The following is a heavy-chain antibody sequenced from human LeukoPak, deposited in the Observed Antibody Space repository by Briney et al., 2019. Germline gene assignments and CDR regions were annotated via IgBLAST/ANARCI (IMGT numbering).Heavy chain of an antibody. CDR1: GGSFSGYY. V-gene: IGHV4-34*01. CDR2: INHSGST. CDR3: ARDTAAGHDY. D-gene: IGHD6-13*01. Sequence: SETLSLTCAVYGGSFSGYYWSWIRQPPGKGLEWIGEINHSGSTNYNPSLKSRVTISVDTSKNQFSLKLSSVTAADTAVYYCARDTAAGHDYWGQGTLVTVSS. J-gene: IGHJ4*02.